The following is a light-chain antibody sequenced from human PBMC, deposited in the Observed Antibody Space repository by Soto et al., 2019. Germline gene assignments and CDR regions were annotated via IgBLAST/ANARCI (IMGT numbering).Light chain of an antibody. CDR3: CSYAGSYTWV. V-gene: IGLV2-11*01. CDR1: SSDVGGYSY. J-gene: IGLJ3*02. Sequence: QSALTQPRSVSGSPGQSVTISCTGTSSDVGGYSYVSWYQHHPGKAPKLLIYDVTKRPSGVPDRFSGSKSGNTASLTISGLQAADESDYYCCSYAGSYTWVFGGGTKLTVL. CDR2: DVT.